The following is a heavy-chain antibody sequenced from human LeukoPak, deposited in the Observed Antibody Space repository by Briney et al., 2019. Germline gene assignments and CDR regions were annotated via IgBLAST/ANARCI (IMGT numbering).Heavy chain of an antibody. D-gene: IGHD1-26*01. Sequence: PSETLSLTCTVSGGSMSSYYWSWIRQPPGKGLEWIGYIFCSGSTNYNPSLKSRVTLSVDTSKNQFSLKLGSVTAADTAVYYCARQRYMLGAYYFDYWGQGTLVTVSS. J-gene: IGHJ4*02. CDR2: IFCSGST. CDR3: ARQRYMLGAYYFDY. CDR1: GGSMSSYY. V-gene: IGHV4-59*08.